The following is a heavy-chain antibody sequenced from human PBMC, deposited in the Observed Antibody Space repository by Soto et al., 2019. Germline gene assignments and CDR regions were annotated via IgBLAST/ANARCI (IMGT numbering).Heavy chain of an antibody. D-gene: IGHD1-26*01. Sequence: GGYLRLSCAVSGFTFSRYWMNWVRQAPGKGLEWVANIKQDVSEKYYVESVKGRFTISRDNAKNSLYLQMNSLRAEDTAVYYCAIDLFSLPRFRPDYCGQGTRFTVTS. CDR1: GFTFSRYW. J-gene: IGHJ4*02. V-gene: IGHV3-7*01. CDR3: AIDLFSLPRFRPDY. CDR2: IKQDVSEK.